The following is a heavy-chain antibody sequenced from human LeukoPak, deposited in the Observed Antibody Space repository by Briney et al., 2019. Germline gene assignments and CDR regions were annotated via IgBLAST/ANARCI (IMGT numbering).Heavy chain of an antibody. V-gene: IGHV1-8*03. CDR1: GYTFTSYD. CDR3: ARSQSLYGYYYYYMDV. D-gene: IGHD2-2*02. Sequence: ASVKVSCKASGYTFTSYDINWVRQATGQGLEWMGWMNPNSGNTGYAQEFQGRVTITRNTSISTAYMELSSLRSEDTAVYYCARSQSLYGYYYYYMDVWGKGTTVTVSS. CDR2: MNPNSGNT. J-gene: IGHJ6*03.